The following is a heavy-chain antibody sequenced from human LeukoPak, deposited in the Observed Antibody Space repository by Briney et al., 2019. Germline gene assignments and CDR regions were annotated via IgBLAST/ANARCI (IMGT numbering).Heavy chain of an antibody. CDR3: ARVGEFYYDSSGYYPDY. Sequence: APVKVSCKTSGYTFTGYYMHWVRQAPGQGLEWMGWINPNSGGTNYAQKFQGRVTMTRDTSISTAYMELSRLRSDDTAVYYCARVGEFYYDSSGYYPDYWGQGTLVTVSS. CDR1: GYTFTGYY. J-gene: IGHJ4*02. CDR2: INPNSGGT. D-gene: IGHD3-22*01. V-gene: IGHV1-2*02.